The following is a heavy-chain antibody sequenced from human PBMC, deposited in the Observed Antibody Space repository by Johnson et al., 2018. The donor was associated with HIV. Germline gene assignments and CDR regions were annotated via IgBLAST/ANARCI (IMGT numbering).Heavy chain of an antibody. CDR3: ASSTVMMTDDAFDI. D-gene: IGHD4-11*01. J-gene: IGHJ3*02. V-gene: IGHV3-20*04. CDR1: GFTFDDYG. Sequence: VQLVESGGGVVQPGRSLRLSCTASGFTFDDYGMSWVRQAPGKGLEWVSGIKWNGGSTGYGDSVKGRFTISSDNVKKSLYLKMNSLRDEDTAFYYCASSTVMMTDDAFDIWGQGTVVTVSP. CDR2: IKWNGGST.